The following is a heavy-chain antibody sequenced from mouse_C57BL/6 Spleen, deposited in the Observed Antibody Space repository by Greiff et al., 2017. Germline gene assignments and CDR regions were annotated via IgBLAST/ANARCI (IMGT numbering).Heavy chain of an antibody. J-gene: IGHJ4*01. CDR1: GFNIKDYY. V-gene: IGHV14-1*01. CDR3: TADGNNGEAMDD. CDR2: IDPEDGDT. Sequence: VQLQQSGAELVRPGASVKLSCTASGFNIKDYYMHWVKQRPEQGLEWIGRIDPEDGDTEYASKFQGKATMTADTSSNTAYLQLSSLTSEDTAVYYCTADGNNGEAMDDWGQGTSVTVSS. D-gene: IGHD2-1*01.